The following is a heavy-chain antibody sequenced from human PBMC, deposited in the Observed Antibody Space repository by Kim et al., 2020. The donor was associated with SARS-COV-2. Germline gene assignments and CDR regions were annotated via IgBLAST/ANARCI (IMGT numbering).Heavy chain of an antibody. V-gene: IGHV1-8*01. J-gene: IGHJ6*02. CDR2: T. CDR3: ARGDYYYGMDV. Sequence: TGYAQKFQGGVTMTRNTSISTAYMELSSLRSEGTAVYYCARGDYYYGMDVWGQGTTVTVSS.